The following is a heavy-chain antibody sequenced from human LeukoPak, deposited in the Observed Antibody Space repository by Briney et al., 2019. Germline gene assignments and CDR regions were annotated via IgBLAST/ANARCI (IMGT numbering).Heavy chain of an antibody. CDR2: ISSGSSYI. D-gene: IGHD5-12*01. J-gene: IGHJ5*02. CDR1: GFTFRSYD. V-gene: IGHV3-21*01. Sequence: GGSLRLSCAASGFTFRSYDMKWVRQAPGKGLEWVSSISSGSSYIFYADSVRGRFTISRDNAKNSLYLQMNSLRAEDTAVYYCASGGYTFGAWGQGTLVTVSS. CDR3: ASGGYTFGA.